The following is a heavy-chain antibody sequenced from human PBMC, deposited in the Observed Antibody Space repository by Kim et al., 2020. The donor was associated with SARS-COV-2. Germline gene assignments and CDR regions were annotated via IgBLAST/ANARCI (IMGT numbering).Heavy chain of an antibody. V-gene: IGHV3-30-3*01. J-gene: IGHJ4*02. Sequence: GGSLRLSCAASGFTFSSYTMHWVRQAPGKGLEWVAVISYDGSNKYYADSVKGRFTISRDNSKNTLYLQMNSLRTEDTAVYYCARGLGYFDWLPPFGWGQGTLVTVSS. CDR3: ARGLGYFDWLPPFG. CDR2: ISYDGSNK. CDR1: GFTFSSYT. D-gene: IGHD3-9*01.